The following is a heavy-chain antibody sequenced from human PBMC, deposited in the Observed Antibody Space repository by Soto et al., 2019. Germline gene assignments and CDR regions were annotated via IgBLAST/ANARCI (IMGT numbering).Heavy chain of an antibody. J-gene: IGHJ5*02. CDR3: ARDRPYYDILTGPSGFDP. V-gene: IGHV4-30-4*01. CDR2: IYYSGST. Sequence: TLSGTCTVSCGSISSGDYYWSWILQPPGKGLEWIGYIYYSGSTYYSPSLKSRVTISVDTSKNQFSLKLSSVTAADTAVYYCARDRPYYDILTGPSGFDPWGQGTLVTVSS. CDR1: CGSISSGDYY. D-gene: IGHD3-9*01.